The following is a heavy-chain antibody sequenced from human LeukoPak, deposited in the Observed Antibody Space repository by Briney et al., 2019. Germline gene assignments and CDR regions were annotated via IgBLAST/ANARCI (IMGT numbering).Heavy chain of an antibody. CDR1: GFTFGDYA. V-gene: IGHV3-49*04. CDR2: IRSKAYGGTT. Sequence: GGSLRLSCTASGFTFGDYAMSWVRQAPGKGLEWVGFIRSKAYGGTTEYAASVKGRFTISRDDSKSIAYLQMNSLKTEDTAVYYCTRDRYDFWSGPTAYWGQGTLVTVSS. J-gene: IGHJ4*02. D-gene: IGHD3-3*01. CDR3: TRDRYDFWSGPTAY.